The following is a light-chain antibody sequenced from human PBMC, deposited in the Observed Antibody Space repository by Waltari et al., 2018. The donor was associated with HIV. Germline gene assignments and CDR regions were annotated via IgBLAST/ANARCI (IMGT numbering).Light chain of an antibody. CDR1: SSDVGGYNY. CDR2: DVN. Sequence: HSALTQPASVSGSPGQSLTIPCTGTSSDVGGYNYVSWYRLHPGEVPKFMIFDVNNRPSGVPNRFSGSKSGNTASLTISGIQVEDEADYYCSSYTSSSIVIFGGGTKVTVL. CDR3: SSYTSSSIVI. V-gene: IGLV2-14*03. J-gene: IGLJ2*01.